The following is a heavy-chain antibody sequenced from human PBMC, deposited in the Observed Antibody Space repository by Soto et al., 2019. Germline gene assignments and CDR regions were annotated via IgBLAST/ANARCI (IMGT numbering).Heavy chain of an antibody. Sequence: PGGSLRLSCAASGFTFSNAWMSWVRQAPGKGLEWVGRIKSKTDGGTTDYAAPVKGGFTISRDDSKNTLYLQMNSLKTEDTAVYYCTTLQGPSLWSGKTGYYYMDVWGKGTTVTVSS. CDR2: IKSKTDGGTT. CDR1: GFTFSNAW. J-gene: IGHJ6*03. CDR3: TTLQGPSLWSGKTGYYYMDV. D-gene: IGHD3-3*01. V-gene: IGHV3-15*01.